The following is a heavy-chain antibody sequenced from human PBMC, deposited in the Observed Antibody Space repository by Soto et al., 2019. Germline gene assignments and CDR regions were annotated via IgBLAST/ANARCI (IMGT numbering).Heavy chain of an antibody. Sequence: LSCSASGFTFSDENMSWVRQVPGKGLEWVSGISGGGSYIFYADSVQGRFSISRDNPKNSLFLEMNSLRAEDTAVYYCARDNSSSWYESLYFQHWGQGTLVTVSS. D-gene: IGHD6-13*01. CDR2: ISGGGSYI. CDR3: ARDNSSSWYESLYFQH. V-gene: IGHV3-21*06. CDR1: GFTFSDEN. J-gene: IGHJ1*01.